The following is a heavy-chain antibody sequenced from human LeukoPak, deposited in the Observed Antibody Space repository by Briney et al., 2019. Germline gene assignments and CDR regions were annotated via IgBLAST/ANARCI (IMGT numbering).Heavy chain of an antibody. V-gene: IGHV4-30-4*08. CDR1: GGSISSGDYY. J-gene: IGHJ3*02. Sequence: SETLSLTCTVSGGSISSGDYYWSWIRQPPGKGLEWIGYIYYSGSTYYNPSLKSRVTISVDTSKNQFSLKLSSVTAADTAVYYCARVKRLGYSYGDAFDIWGRGTMVTVSS. D-gene: IGHD5-18*01. CDR3: ARVKRLGYSYGDAFDI. CDR2: IYYSGST.